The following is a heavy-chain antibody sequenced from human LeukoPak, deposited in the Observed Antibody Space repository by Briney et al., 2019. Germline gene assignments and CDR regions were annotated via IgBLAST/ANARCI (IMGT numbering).Heavy chain of an antibody. D-gene: IGHD5-18*01. J-gene: IGHJ4*02. CDR3: ARGDVDPAMVS. CDR1: GGSISSYY. CDR2: IYTSGTT. V-gene: IGHV4-4*07. Sequence: PSETLSLTCTVSGGSISSYYWSWIRQPPGKGLEWIGRIYTSGTTHYNPSLKSRVTISVDTSKNQFSLKLGSVTAADTAVYYCARGDVDPAMVSWGQGTLVTVSS.